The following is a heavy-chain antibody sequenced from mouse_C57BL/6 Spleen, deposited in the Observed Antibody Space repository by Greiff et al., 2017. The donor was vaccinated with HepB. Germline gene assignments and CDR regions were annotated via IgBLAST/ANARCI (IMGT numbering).Heavy chain of an antibody. V-gene: IGHV1-50*01. D-gene: IGHD1-1*01. CDR2: IDPSDSYT. CDR3: ARKGSSPSYWYFDV. J-gene: IGHJ1*03. Sequence: VQLQQPGAELVKPGASVKLSCKASGYTFTSYWMQWVKQRPGQGLEWIGEIDPSDSYTNYNQKFKGKATLTVDTSSSTAYMQLSSLTSEDSAVYYCARKGSSPSYWYFDVWGTGTTVTVSS. CDR1: GYTFTSYW.